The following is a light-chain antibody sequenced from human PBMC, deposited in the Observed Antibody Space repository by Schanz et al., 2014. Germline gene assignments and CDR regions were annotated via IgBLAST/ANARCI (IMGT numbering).Light chain of an antibody. Sequence: VMTQSPATLSVSPGESATLSCRASQSVGNSLAWYQHKPGQAPRLLIYDASNRATGIPARFSGSGSGADFTLTISRLEPEDFAMYYCQQYGSSFWTFGQGTKVEI. V-gene: IGKV3-20*01. CDR2: DAS. J-gene: IGKJ1*01. CDR1: QSVGNS. CDR3: QQYGSSFWT.